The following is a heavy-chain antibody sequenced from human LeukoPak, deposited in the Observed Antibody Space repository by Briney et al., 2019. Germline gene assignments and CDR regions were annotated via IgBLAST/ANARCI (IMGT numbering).Heavy chain of an antibody. CDR2: ISSNGGST. D-gene: IGHD3-10*01. Sequence: PGGSLRLSCAASGFTFSSYAMHWVRQAPGKGLEYVSAISSNGGSTYYANSVKGRFTISRDNSKNTLYLQMGSLRAEDMAVYYCAREATLELWFGDWKAFDIWGQGTMVTVSS. CDR3: AREATLELWFGDWKAFDI. CDR1: GFTFSSYA. J-gene: IGHJ3*02. V-gene: IGHV3-64*01.